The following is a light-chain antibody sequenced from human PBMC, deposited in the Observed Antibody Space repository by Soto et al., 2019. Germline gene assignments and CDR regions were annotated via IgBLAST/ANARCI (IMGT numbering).Light chain of an antibody. CDR2: GAS. CDR1: HSVGSS. J-gene: IGKJ1*01. CDR3: QQYNNWPPWT. Sequence: ELVMTQSPATLSVSPGESTTPSCRASHSVGSSLAWYQQIPGQAPRLLIYGASTRATGIPARFSGSGSGTEFTLSISSLQSEDFALYYCQQYNNWPPWTFGQGTKVDIK. V-gene: IGKV3-15*01.